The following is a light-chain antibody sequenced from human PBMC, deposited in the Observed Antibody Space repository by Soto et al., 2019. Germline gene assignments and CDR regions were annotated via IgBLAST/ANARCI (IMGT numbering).Light chain of an antibody. V-gene: IGKV3-11*01. J-gene: IGKJ5*01. Sequence: EIVLIQSPATLSLSPGERATLSCRASQSVGSYLAWYQHKPGQAPRLLISDASNRATGIPARFSGSGSETDFTLTISSLEPEDSAVYYCQQYNDWPPAITFGQGTRLEIK. CDR3: QQYNDWPPAIT. CDR2: DAS. CDR1: QSVGSY.